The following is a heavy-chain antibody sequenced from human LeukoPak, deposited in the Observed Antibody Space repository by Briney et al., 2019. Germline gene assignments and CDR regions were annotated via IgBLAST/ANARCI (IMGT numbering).Heavy chain of an antibody. Sequence: SETLSLTCTVSGYSISSGYYRGWIGQPPGKGLEWIGSIYHSGSTYYNPSLKSRVTISVDTSKNQFSLKLSSVTAADTAVYYCARDSSGWYDYWGQGTLVTVSS. CDR1: GYSISSGYY. V-gene: IGHV4-38-2*02. D-gene: IGHD6-19*01. CDR3: ARDSSGWYDY. J-gene: IGHJ4*02. CDR2: IYHSGST.